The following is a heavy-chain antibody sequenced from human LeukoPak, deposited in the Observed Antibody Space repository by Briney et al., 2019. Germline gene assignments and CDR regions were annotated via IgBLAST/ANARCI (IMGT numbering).Heavy chain of an antibody. D-gene: IGHD5-12*01. CDR2: IKNDGGDK. CDR1: GFSLSAAW. J-gene: IGHJ4*02. CDR3: VNLGYSD. V-gene: IGHV3-7*01. Sequence: GGSLRLSCEASGFSLSAAWMTWVRQAPGKGLEWVATIKNDGGDKYYVDSVKGRFTLSRDNAKNLVYLQMNSLRVEDTAVYYCVNLGYSDGGQGTLVTVSS.